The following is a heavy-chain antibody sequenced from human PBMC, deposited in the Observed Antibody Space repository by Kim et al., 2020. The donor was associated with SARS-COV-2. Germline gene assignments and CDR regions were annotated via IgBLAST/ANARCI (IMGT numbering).Heavy chain of an antibody. J-gene: IGHJ4*02. D-gene: IGHD6-13*01. Sequence: YADSVKGRFTNSRDNSTNTLYLQVNNLRAEDTAVYYCARVRIAAAGFDYWGQGTLVTVSS. V-gene: IGHV3-33*01. CDR3: ARVRIAAAGFDY.